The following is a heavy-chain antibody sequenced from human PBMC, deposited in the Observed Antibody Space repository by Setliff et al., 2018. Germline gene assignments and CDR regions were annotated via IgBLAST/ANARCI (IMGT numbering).Heavy chain of an antibody. Sequence: SETLSLTCSVYGESFSNNYWSWIRQTPGKGLEWIGYIHNSGTAYYNPSLRSRLTISVDTSKNQFSLKLNSVTAADTAVYYCARRLRESHAFHIWGQGTLVTVSS. V-gene: IGHV4-30-4*08. D-gene: IGHD2-15*01. CDR1: GESFSNNY. CDR2: IHNSGTA. J-gene: IGHJ3*02. CDR3: ARRLRESHAFHI.